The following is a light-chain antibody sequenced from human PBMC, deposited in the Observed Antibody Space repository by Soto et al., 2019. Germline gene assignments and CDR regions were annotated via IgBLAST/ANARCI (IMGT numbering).Light chain of an antibody. J-gene: IGKJ5*01. CDR2: DTS. V-gene: IGKV3-11*01. CDR3: HSRA. Sequence: EIVLTHSPSTLSLSPGSRSTLSCRASQSVGSFLAWYQQKPGQAPRLLIYDTSIRATGIPARFSGSGSETEFTITISRLQPDDFATYFCHSRAFGQGTRLEIK. CDR1: QSVGSF.